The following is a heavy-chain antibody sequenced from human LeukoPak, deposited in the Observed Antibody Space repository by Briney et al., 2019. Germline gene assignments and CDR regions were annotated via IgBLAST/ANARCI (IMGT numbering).Heavy chain of an antibody. D-gene: IGHD3-22*01. CDR1: GGSISSYY. Sequence: SETLSLTCTVSGGSISSYYWSWIRQPAGKGLEWIGRIYTSGSTNYNPSLKSRVTMSVDTSKNQFSLKLSSVTAADTAVYHCARDSRYYDSSGYYYRDWLDPWGQGTLVTVSS. CDR2: IYTSGST. V-gene: IGHV4-4*07. J-gene: IGHJ5*02. CDR3: ARDSRYYDSSGYYYRDWLDP.